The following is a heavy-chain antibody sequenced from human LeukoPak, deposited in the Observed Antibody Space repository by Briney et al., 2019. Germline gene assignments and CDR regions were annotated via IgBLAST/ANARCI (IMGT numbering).Heavy chain of an antibody. V-gene: IGHV3-30-3*01. CDR2: ISYDGSNK. Sequence: GGSLRLSCAASGFTFSSYAMHWVRQAPGKGLEWVAVISYDGSNKYYADSVKGRFTISRDNSKNTLYLQMNSLRAEDTAVYYCAKDDGWIGGQGTLVTVSS. D-gene: IGHD5-12*01. J-gene: IGHJ4*02. CDR1: GFTFSSYA. CDR3: AKDDGWI.